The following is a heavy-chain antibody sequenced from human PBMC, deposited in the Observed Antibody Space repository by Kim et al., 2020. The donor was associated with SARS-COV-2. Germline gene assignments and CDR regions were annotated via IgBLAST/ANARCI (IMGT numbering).Heavy chain of an antibody. V-gene: IGHV4-34*01. CDR2: INHSGST. J-gene: IGHJ4*02. D-gene: IGHD2-8*01. CDR3: ARARRGYCTNGVCYFYFDY. Sequence: SETLSLTCAVYGGSFSGYYWSWIRQPPGKGLEWIGEINHSGSTNYNPSLKSRVTISVDTSKNQFSLKLSSVTAADTAVYYCARARRGYCTNGVCYFYFDYWGQGTLVTVSS. CDR1: GGSFSGYY.